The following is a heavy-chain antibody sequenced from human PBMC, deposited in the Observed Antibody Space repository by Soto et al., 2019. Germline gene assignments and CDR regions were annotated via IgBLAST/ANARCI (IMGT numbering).Heavy chain of an antibody. D-gene: IGHD2-2*01. V-gene: IGHV1-69*06. J-gene: IGHJ6*02. CDR3: ARQKAMPPHFYSGMDV. Sequence: QVHLVQSGAEVKKPGSSVKVSCTASGGPSGAYPVPWVGQAPGQGLEWMGEIIPMFGTASYAQKFQGRVTLTADKSTTTAHMELSSLSSDDTAVYFCARQKAMPPHFYSGMDVWGQGTTVTVSS. CDR2: IIPMFGTA. CDR1: GGPSGAYP.